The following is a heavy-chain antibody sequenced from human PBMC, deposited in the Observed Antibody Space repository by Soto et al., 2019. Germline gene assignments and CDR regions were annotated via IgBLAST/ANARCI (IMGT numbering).Heavy chain of an antibody. Sequence: SVKVSCKASGGTFSSYAISWVRQAPGQGLEWMGGIIPIFGTANYAQKFQGRVTITADESTSTAYMELSSLRSEDTAVYYCARVTAFCSSTSCANYYYGMDVWGQGTTVTVS. V-gene: IGHV1-69*13. CDR2: IIPIFGTA. J-gene: IGHJ6*02. CDR3: ARVTAFCSSTSCANYYYGMDV. D-gene: IGHD2-2*01. CDR1: GGTFSSYA.